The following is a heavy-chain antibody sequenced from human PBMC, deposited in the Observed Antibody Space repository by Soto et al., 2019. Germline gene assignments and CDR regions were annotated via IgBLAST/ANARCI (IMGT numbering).Heavy chain of an antibody. CDR3: ARDSRAVVVAASDDAFDI. V-gene: IGHV3-48*02. Sequence: EVQLVESGGGLVQPGGSLRLSCAASGFTFSSYSMNWVRQAPGKGLEWVSYISSSSSTIYYADSVKGRFTISRDNAKNSLYLQMNSLRDEDTAVYYCARDSRAVVVAASDDAFDIWGQGTMVTVSS. CDR1: GFTFSSYS. D-gene: IGHD2-15*01. J-gene: IGHJ3*02. CDR2: ISSSSSTI.